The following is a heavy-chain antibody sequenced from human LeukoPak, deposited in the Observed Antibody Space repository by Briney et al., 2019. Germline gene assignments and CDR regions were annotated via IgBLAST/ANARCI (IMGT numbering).Heavy chain of an antibody. CDR3: ARTLAPGNQAAGPGY. V-gene: IGHV4-39*07. D-gene: IGHD6-13*01. J-gene: IGHJ4*02. CDR1: GGSISCSSYY. Sequence: SETLSLTCTVSGGSISCSSYYWGWIRQPPGKGLEWIGSIYYSGSTYYNPSLKSRVTISVDTSKNQFSLKLSSVTAADTAVYYCARTLAPGNQAAGPGYWGQGTLVTVSS. CDR2: IYYSGST.